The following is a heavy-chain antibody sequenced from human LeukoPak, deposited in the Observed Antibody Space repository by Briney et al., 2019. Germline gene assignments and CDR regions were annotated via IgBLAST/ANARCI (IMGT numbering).Heavy chain of an antibody. CDR2: INHSGST. CDR3: ARLRRHYYGSGSYYRNYMDV. V-gene: IGHV4-39*07. CDR1: GGSISSSSYY. D-gene: IGHD3-10*01. Sequence: KPSETLSLTCTVSGGSISSSSYYWSWIRQPPGKGLEWIGEINHSGSTNYNQSRKSRFTISVDTSKNQFSLKLSSVTAADTAVYYCARLRRHYYGSGSYYRNYMDVWGKGTTVTISS. J-gene: IGHJ6*03.